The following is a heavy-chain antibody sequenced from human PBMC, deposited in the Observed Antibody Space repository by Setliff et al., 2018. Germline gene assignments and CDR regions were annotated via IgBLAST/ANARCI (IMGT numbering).Heavy chain of an antibody. CDR1: GGSISSGSYY. CDR2: IYTSGST. V-gene: IGHV4-61*09. Sequence: KTSETLSLTCTVSGGSISSGSYYWSWIRQPAGKGLEWIGHIYTSGSTNYNPSLKSRVTISLDTSRNQVSLKLSSVTAADTAVYYCARDRQYCSSTSCYTSYFYYYAMDIWGQGTTVTVSS. J-gene: IGHJ6*02. D-gene: IGHD2-2*02. CDR3: ARDRQYCSSTSCYTSYFYYYAMDI.